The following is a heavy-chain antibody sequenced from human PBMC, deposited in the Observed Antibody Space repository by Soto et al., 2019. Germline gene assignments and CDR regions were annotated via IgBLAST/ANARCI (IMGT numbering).Heavy chain of an antibody. D-gene: IGHD2-2*01. J-gene: IGHJ3*02. Sequence: SVKVSCKASGGTFSSYPISWVRQAPGQGLEWMGGIIPIFGTANYAQKFQGRVTITADESTSTAYMELSSLRSEDTAVYYCARDRYCSSTSCYGGAFDIWGQGTMVTVSS. CDR1: GGTFSSYP. V-gene: IGHV1-69*13. CDR3: ARDRYCSSTSCYGGAFDI. CDR2: IIPIFGTA.